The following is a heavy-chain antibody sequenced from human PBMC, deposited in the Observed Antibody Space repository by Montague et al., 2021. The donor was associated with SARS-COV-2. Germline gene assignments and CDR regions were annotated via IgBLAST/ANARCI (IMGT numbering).Heavy chain of an antibody. D-gene: IGHD6-13*01. CDR3: ARVGRQQLVRLSGMDV. Sequence: SETLSLTCTVSGGSISSSSYYWGWIRQPPGKGLEWIRSIYYSGSTYYNPSLKSRVTISVDTSKNQFSLKLSSVTAADTAVYYCARVGRQQLVRLSGMDVWGQGTTVTVSS. V-gene: IGHV4-39*07. CDR2: IYYSGST. J-gene: IGHJ6*02. CDR1: GGSISSSSYY.